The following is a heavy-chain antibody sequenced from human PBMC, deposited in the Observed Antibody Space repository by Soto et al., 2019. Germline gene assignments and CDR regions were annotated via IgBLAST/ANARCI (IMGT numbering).Heavy chain of an antibody. J-gene: IGHJ6*01. D-gene: IGHD6-13*01. V-gene: IGHV3-15*07. CDR1: GFNFNNAW. CDR3: TKLRVAAAGKFFLWATDV. Sequence: EAQLVESGGGLVKPGESLRLSCTASGFNFNNAWMYWVRQAPGKGLEWVGRIKTTADGETSDYAAPVKDRFTITRDDSNNTLFLQMTSLKTEDTAVYYWTKLRVAAAGKFFLWATDVWGPGTTVTFSS. CDR2: IKTTADGETS.